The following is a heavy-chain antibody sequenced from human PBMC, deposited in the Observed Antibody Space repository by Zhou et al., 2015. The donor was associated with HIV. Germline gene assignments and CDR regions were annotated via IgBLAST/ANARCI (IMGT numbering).Heavy chain of an antibody. V-gene: IGHV1-18*01. J-gene: IGHJ5*02. Sequence: QVQLVQSGAEVKKPGASVKVSCKASGYTFTSYGISWVRQAPGQGLEWMGWISAYNGNTNYAQKLQGRVTMTTDTSTSTAYMELRSLRSDDTAVYYCARRRRRGRSFWSGYWNWFDPWGQGTLVTVSS. CDR1: GYTFTSYG. CDR2: ISAYNGNT. D-gene: IGHD3-3*01. CDR3: ARRRRRGRSFWSGYWNWFDP.